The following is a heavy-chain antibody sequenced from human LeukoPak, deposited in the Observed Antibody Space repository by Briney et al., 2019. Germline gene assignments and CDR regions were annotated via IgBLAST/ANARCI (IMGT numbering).Heavy chain of an antibody. CDR2: ISSSSSTI. CDR1: GFTFSSYS. V-gene: IGHV3-48*04. D-gene: IGHD2-21*02. J-gene: IGHJ4*02. Sequence: GGSLRLSCAASGFTFSSYSMNWVRQAPGKGLEWVSYISSSSSTIYYADSVKGRFTISRDNAKNSLYLQMNSLRAEDTAVYYCARSANCGGDCYLDYWGQGTLVTVSS. CDR3: ARSANCGGDCYLDY.